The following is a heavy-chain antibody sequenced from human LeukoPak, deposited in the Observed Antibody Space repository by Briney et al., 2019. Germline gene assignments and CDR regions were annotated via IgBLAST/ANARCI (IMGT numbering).Heavy chain of an antibody. CDR3: ARDRAAAGIPAFDI. D-gene: IGHD6-13*01. CDR2: ISAYNGNT. CDR1: GYTFTSYG. V-gene: IGHV1-18*01. J-gene: IGHJ3*02. Sequence: ASVKVSCKASGYTFTSYGISWVRQAPGQGLEWMGWISAYNGNTNYAQKLQGRVTMTTDTSTSTAYMELRSLRSDDTAVYYCARDRAAAGIPAFDIWGQGTMVTVSS.